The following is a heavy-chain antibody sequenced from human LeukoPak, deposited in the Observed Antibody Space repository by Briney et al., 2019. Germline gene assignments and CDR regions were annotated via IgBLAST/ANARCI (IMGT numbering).Heavy chain of an antibody. Sequence: GESLKTSCKTSGYIFTTYWIGWVRQMAGKGLEWMGIIYPGDSDTRYSPSFQGQVTISADKSINTAYLQWSSLKASDTAMYYCARTLYYDSSGYRPDYWGQGTQVTVSS. D-gene: IGHD3-22*01. CDR1: GYIFTTYW. J-gene: IGHJ4*02. V-gene: IGHV5-51*01. CDR2: IYPGDSDT. CDR3: ARTLYYDSSGYRPDY.